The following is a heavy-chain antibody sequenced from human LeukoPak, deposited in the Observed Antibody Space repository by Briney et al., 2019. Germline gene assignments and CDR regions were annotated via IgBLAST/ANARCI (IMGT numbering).Heavy chain of an antibody. D-gene: IGHD6-19*01. J-gene: IGHJ4*02. V-gene: IGHV3-21*01. Sequence: GGSLRLSCAASGFTFSSYSMNWVRQAPGKGLEWVSSISSSSSYIYYADSVKGRFTISRDNAKNSLYLQMNSLGAEDTAVYYCARIASSGWSPSYYFDYWGQGTLVTVSS. CDR3: ARIASSGWSPSYYFDY. CDR2: ISSSSSYI. CDR1: GFTFSSYS.